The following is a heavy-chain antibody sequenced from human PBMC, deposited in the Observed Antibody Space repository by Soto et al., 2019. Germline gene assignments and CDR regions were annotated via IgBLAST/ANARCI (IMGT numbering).Heavy chain of an antibody. V-gene: IGHV1-3*01. CDR2: INAGNGNT. D-gene: IGHD3-22*01. CDR1: GYTFTSYA. Sequence: QVQLVQSGAEVKKPGASVKVSCKASGYTFTSYAMRWVRQAPGQRHEWMGWINAGNGNTKYSQKFQGRVTITRDTSASTAYMALSSLRSEATAVYYGARGVMIVPRQCDYWGQGTLVTVSS. CDR3: ARGVMIVPRQCDY. J-gene: IGHJ4*02.